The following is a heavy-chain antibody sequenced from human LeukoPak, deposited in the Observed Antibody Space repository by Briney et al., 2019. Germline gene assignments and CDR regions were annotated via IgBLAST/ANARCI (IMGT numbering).Heavy chain of an antibody. D-gene: IGHD3-22*01. J-gene: IGHJ1*01. Sequence: AASVKVSCKASGYTFTSYGISWVRQAPGQGLEWMGWISAYNGNTNYAQKLQGRVTMTTDTSTSTAYMELRSLRSDDTAVYYCARDNDSSGYAQYFQHWGQGTLVTVSS. V-gene: IGHV1-18*01. CDR1: GYTFTSYG. CDR2: ISAYNGNT. CDR3: ARDNDSSGYAQYFQH.